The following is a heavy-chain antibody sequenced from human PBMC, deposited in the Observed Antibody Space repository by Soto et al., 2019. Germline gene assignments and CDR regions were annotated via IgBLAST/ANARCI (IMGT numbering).Heavy chain of an antibody. V-gene: IGHV1-18*04. CDR2: ISAYNGNT. Sequence: GAEVKKPGASVQVSCKASGYTFTSYGISWVRQAPGQGLEWMGWISAYNGNTNYAQKLQGRVTMTTDTSTSTAYMELRSLRSDDTAVYYCASQDVGLYYYYGMDVWGQGTTVTVSS. CDR3: ASQDVGLYYYYGMDV. CDR1: GYTFTSYG. D-gene: IGHD3-16*01. J-gene: IGHJ6*02.